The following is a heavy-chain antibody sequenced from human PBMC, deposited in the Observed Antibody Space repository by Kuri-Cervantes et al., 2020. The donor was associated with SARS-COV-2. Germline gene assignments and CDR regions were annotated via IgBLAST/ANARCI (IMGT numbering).Heavy chain of an antibody. Sequence: GGSLRLSCAASGFTFSNYGMLWVRQAPGKGLEWVAFIPFDGSNEYYADSVKGRFTISRDNSKNTLYLQMNSLRAEDTAVYYCAKDQAAIVYYGMDVWGQGTTVTVSS. J-gene: IGHJ6*02. CDR3: AKDQAAIVYYGMDV. D-gene: IGHD2-2*01. CDR1: GFTFSNYG. V-gene: IGHV3-30*02. CDR2: IPFDGSNE.